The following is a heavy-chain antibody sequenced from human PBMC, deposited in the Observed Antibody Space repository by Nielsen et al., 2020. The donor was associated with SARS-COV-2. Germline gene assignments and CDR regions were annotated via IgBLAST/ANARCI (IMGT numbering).Heavy chain of an antibody. CDR3: ARVDPDFDY. CDR1: GGPISSSSYY. V-gene: IGHV4-39*07. D-gene: IGHD2-15*01. CDR2: IYYSGST. J-gene: IGHJ4*02. Sequence: SETLSLTCTVSGGPISSSSYYWGWIRQPPGKGLEWIGIIYYSGSTYYNPSLKSRVTISVDTSKNQFSLKLSSVTAADTAVYYCARVDPDFDYWGRGTLFTGSS.